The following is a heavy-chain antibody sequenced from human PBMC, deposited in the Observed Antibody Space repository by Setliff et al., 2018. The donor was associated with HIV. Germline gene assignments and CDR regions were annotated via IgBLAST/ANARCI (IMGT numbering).Heavy chain of an antibody. CDR1: GYTFSYA. CDR2: INAGNGNT. Sequence: ASVKVSCKASGYTFSYAMHWVRQAPGQRLEWMGWINAGNGNTKYSQKFQGRVTITRDTSASTAYMELSSLRSEDTAVYYCASSTITIFGVVPYYFDYWGQGTLVTVSS. V-gene: IGHV1-3*01. D-gene: IGHD3-3*01. CDR3: ASSTITIFGVVPYYFDY. J-gene: IGHJ4*02.